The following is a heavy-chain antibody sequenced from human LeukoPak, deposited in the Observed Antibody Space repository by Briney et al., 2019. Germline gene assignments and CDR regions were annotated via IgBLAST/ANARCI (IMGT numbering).Heavy chain of an antibody. Sequence: GASVKLSCKASGYTFTSQDSNWVRQASGQGLEWMGWMNPNSGNTGYAQKFQGRVTITRNTSISTAYMELTSLRSEDTAVYYCVAHRDYNYGPWFDYWGQGTLVTVSP. CDR1: GYTFTSQD. V-gene: IGHV1-8*03. D-gene: IGHD5-24*01. CDR2: MNPNSGNT. J-gene: IGHJ5*01. CDR3: VAHRDYNYGPWFDY.